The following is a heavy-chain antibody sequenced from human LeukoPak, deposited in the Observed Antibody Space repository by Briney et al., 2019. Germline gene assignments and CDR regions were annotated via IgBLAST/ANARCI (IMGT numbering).Heavy chain of an antibody. CDR2: IYYSGST. D-gene: IGHD1-14*01. CDR1: GGSISHYY. J-gene: IGHJ3*02. CDR3: ARTPRSLYAFDI. Sequence: PSETLSLTCTVSGGSISHYYWSWIRQPPGKGLEWIGYIYYSGSTNYNPSLKSRVTISVDTSKNQFSLKLSSVTAADTAVYYCARTPRSLYAFDIWGQGTMVTVSS. V-gene: IGHV4-59*01.